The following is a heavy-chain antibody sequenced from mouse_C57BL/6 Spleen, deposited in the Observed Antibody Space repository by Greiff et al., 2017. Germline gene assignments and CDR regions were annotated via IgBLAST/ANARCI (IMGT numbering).Heavy chain of an antibody. V-gene: IGHV1-81*01. CDR3: ASKTGTFDY. CDR1: GYTFTRYG. D-gene: IGHD4-1*01. Sequence: QFQLQQSGAELARPGASVKLSCKASGYTFTRYGISWVKQRTGPGLEWIGEIYPKSGNTYYNEKFKVKDTLTADKSSSTAYMELRSLTSEDSAVYVCASKTGTFDYWGQGTTLTVSS. CDR2: IYPKSGNT. J-gene: IGHJ2*01.